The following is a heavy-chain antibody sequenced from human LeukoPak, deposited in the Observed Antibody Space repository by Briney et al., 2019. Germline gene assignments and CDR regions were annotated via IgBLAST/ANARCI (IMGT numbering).Heavy chain of an antibody. CDR3: AKDVYRGSYYLFDY. CDR1: GFPFSSYS. CDR2: ISGSGGST. J-gene: IGHJ4*02. V-gene: IGHV3-23*01. Sequence: GGSLRLSCEASGFPFSSYSMSWVRQAPGKGLEWVSAISGSGGSTYYADSVKGRFTISRDNSKNTLYLQMNSLRAEDTAVYYCAKDVYRGSYYLFDYWGQGTLVTVSS. D-gene: IGHD1-26*01.